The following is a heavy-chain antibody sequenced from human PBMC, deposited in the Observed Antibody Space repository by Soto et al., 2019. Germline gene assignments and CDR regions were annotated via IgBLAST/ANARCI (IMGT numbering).Heavy chain of an antibody. CDR1: GGSFSGYY. CDR3: ASGDYWYFDL. Sequence: QVQLQQWGAGLLKPSETLSLTCAVYGGSFSGYYWSWIRQPPGKGLEWIGEINHSGSTNYNPSLKSRVTISVDTSKNQFSLKLSSVTAADTAVYYCASGDYWYFDLWGRGTLVIVSS. CDR2: INHSGST. V-gene: IGHV4-34*01. J-gene: IGHJ2*01.